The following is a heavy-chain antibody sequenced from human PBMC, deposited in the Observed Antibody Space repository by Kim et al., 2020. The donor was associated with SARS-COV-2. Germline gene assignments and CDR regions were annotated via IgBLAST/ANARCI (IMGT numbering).Heavy chain of an antibody. J-gene: IGHJ3*02. Sequence: GGSLRLSCAASGFTVSSNYMSWVRQAPGKGLEWVSVIYSGGSKYYADSMKGRFTISRDNSKNTLYLQMNSLRAEDTAVYYCARDRSDGSGSYLDAFDIWG. CDR3: ARDRSDGSGSYLDAFDI. CDR1: GFTVSSNY. CDR2: IYSGGSK. D-gene: IGHD3-10*01. V-gene: IGHV3-53*01.